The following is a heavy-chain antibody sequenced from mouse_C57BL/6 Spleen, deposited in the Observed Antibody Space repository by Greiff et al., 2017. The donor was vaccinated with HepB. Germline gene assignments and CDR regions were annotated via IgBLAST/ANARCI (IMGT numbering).Heavy chain of an antibody. CDR3: ARDQGRDYAMDY. D-gene: IGHD3-2*02. J-gene: IGHJ4*01. Sequence: EVNVVESGGGLVKPGGSLKLSCAASGFTFSSYAMSWVRQTPEKRLEWVATISDGGSYTYYPDNVKGRFTISRDNAKNNLYLQMSHLKSEDTAMYYCARDQGRDYAMDYWGQGTSVTVSS. CDR1: GFTFSSYA. V-gene: IGHV5-4*01. CDR2: ISDGGSYT.